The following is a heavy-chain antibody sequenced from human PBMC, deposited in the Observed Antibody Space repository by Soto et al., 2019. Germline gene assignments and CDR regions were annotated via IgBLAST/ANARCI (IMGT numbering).Heavy chain of an antibody. D-gene: IGHD6-19*01. CDR1: GFTFNNAW. J-gene: IGHJ4*02. CDR2: IKSKTDGGTT. Sequence: EVQLVESGGGLVKPGGSLRLSCAASGFTFNNAWMNWVRQAPGKGLEWVGRIKSKTDGGTTDYAAPVKGRFTISRDDSKNTLYLQMNSLKTEDTAVYYCTTTPSSGSLIDYWGQGTLVTVSS. V-gene: IGHV3-15*07. CDR3: TTTPSSGSLIDY.